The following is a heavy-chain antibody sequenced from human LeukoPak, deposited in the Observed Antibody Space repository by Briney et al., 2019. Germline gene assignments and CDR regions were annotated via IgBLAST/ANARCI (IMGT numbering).Heavy chain of an antibody. CDR3: VREEVIKRFDY. CDR2: TFYRSKWTY. V-gene: IGHV6-1*01. CDR1: GDSVSSNSVA. D-gene: IGHD2/OR15-2a*01. Sequence: SQTLSLTCAISGDSVSSNSVAWNWIRQSPSRGLEWLGRTFYRSKWTYDYAVSVKSRTVVKPDTSKNQCPLQLNSVAPEDTAVYYCVREEVIKRFDYWGQGTQVTVSS. J-gene: IGHJ4*02.